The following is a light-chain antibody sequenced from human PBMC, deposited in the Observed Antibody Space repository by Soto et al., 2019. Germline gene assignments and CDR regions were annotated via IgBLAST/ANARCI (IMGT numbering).Light chain of an antibody. J-gene: IGLJ2*01. CDR2: DNT. CDR3: QSYDTGLSAVV. CDR1: RSNIGAGSN. Sequence: QSVLTQPPSVSGAPGQRVTISCTGSRSNIGAGSNVHWYQHLPGTAPKLLIYDNTNRPSGVPDRFSGSKSDTSASLAITGLQAEDEADYYCQSYDTGLSAVVFGGGTKLTVL. V-gene: IGLV1-40*01.